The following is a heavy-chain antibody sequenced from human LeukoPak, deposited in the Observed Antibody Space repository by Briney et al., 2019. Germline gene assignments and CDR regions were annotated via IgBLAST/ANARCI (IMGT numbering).Heavy chain of an antibody. CDR2: ITPIFGTA. D-gene: IGHD2-2*01. Sequence: ASVKVSCKASGGTFSSYAISWVRQAPGQGLEWMGGITPIFGTANYAQKFQGRVTITADKSTSTAYMELSSLRSEDTAVYYCARALYHTFDYWGQGTLVTVSS. V-gene: IGHV1-69*06. CDR3: ARALYHTFDY. CDR1: GGTFSSYA. J-gene: IGHJ4*02.